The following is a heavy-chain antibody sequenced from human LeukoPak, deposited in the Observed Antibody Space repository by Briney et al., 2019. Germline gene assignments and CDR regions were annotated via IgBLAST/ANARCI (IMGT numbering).Heavy chain of an antibody. D-gene: IGHD3-22*01. CDR3: ARRGFYDTSGYLFDH. V-gene: IGHV3-48*03. CDR2: ISTSGSPI. J-gene: IGHJ4*02. Sequence: TGGSLRLSCAASGFTFSSYEMNWVRQAPGKGLEWVSHISTSGSPIYYGNSVKGRFTISRDNAKNSLYLQMNSLRAEDTALYYCARRGFYDTSGYLFDHWGQGTLVTVSS. CDR1: GFTFSSYE.